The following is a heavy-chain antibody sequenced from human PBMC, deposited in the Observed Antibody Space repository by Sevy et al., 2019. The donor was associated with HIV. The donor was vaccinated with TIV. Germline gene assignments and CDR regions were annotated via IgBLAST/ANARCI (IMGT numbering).Heavy chain of an antibody. D-gene: IGHD3-10*01. CDR3: ARPSYGSGRGYQNYFYYYGMDD. CDR2: IIPIFGTT. CDR1: GGTFSSFA. J-gene: IGHJ6*02. V-gene: IGHV1-69*13. Sequence: SVKVSCKASGGTFSSFALSWVRQAPGQGLEWMGGIIPIFGTTKYAQTFQGRVTIIADESTSTAYMELSSLGSEDTAVYYCARPSYGSGRGYQNYFYYYGMDDWGPGTTVTVSS.